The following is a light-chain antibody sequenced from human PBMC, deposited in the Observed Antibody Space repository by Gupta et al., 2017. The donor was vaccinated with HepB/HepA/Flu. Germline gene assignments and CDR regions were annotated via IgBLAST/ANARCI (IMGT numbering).Light chain of an antibody. CDR3: TTWDDSRSGRL. CDR1: SVNIGSNT. CDR2: SNT. V-gene: IGLV1-44*01. J-gene: IGLJ3*02. Sequence: SVLTQPPSASGTPGQRVTISCSGSSVNIGSNTVNWYQHFPGTAPKLLIHSNTQRPSGVPARFAGSKSGTSASLVISGLQSEDEAEYYCTTWDDSRSGRLFGGGTKLTVL.